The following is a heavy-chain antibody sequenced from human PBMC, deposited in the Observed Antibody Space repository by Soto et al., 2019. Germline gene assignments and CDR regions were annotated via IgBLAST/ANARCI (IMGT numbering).Heavy chain of an antibody. V-gene: IGHV3-74*01. D-gene: IGHD3-22*01. Sequence: EVQLVESGGGLVQPGGSLRLSCAASGFTFSSYWMHWVRQAPGKGLVWVSRINIDGSRISYADFVKGRCTISRDDAKNTAYMQMNSLRVEDTAVYYCIRGDGDRFDGNGYLGRHWGQGTLVTVSS. CDR3: IRGDGDRFDGNGYLGRH. CDR1: GFTFSSYW. J-gene: IGHJ4*02. CDR2: INIDGSRI.